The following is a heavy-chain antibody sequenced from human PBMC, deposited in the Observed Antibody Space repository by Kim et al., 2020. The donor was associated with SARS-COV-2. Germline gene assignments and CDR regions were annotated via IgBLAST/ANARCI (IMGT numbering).Heavy chain of an antibody. V-gene: IGHV1-69*13. Sequence: SVKVSCKASGVTFSSYAISWVRQAPGQGLEWMGWIIPIFGTANYAQKFQGRVTITADESTSTAYMELSSLRSEDTAVYYCARDRIAVAGTYWFDPWGQGTLVTVSS. D-gene: IGHD6-19*01. CDR2: IIPIFGTA. CDR1: GVTFSSYA. CDR3: ARDRIAVAGTYWFDP. J-gene: IGHJ5*02.